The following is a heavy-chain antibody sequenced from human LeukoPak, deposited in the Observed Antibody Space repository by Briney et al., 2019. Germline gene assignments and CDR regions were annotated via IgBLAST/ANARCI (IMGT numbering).Heavy chain of an antibody. D-gene: IGHD3-10*01. J-gene: IGHJ4*02. CDR1: GFTFSSYW. V-gene: IGHV3-74*01. CDR2: INTDGSST. Sequence: GGSLSLACAASGFTFSSYWMHWVRQAPGKGLVWVSRINTDGSSTSYADSVKGRFTISRDNAKNTLYLQMNSLRAEDTAVYYCARVSTMVRGVIIDRYFDYWGQGTLGTVSS. CDR3: ARVSTMVRGVIIDRYFDY.